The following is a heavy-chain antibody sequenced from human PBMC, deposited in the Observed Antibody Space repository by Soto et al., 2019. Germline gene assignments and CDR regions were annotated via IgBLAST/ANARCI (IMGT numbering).Heavy chain of an antibody. D-gene: IGHD1-20*01. J-gene: IGHJ3*02. CDR2: VYPGDSQT. CDR3: ERHRNSNWTGAFDI. V-gene: IGHV5-51*01. CDR1: GYRFRNYW. Sequence: GESLKISCEGFGYRFRNYWIGWVRPKPGKGLEWMGIVYPGDSQTRYSPYFQGQVTISADRSIDTAYLQWSSLKASDIAMYYCERHRNSNWTGAFDIWGPGTMVTVSS.